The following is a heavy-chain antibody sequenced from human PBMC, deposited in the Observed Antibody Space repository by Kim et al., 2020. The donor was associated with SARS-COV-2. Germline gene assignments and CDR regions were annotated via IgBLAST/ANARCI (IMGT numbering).Heavy chain of an antibody. Sequence: SETLSRTCTVSGGSISSYYWSWIRQPPGKGLEWIGYIYYSGSTNYNPSLKSRVTISVDTSKNQFSLKLSSVTAADTAVYYCARASYCSSTSCSSESGAF. D-gene: IGHD2-2*01. CDR2: IYYSGST. CDR1: GGSISSYY. V-gene: IGHV4-59*01. J-gene: IGHJ3*01. CDR3: ARASYCSSTSCSSESGAF.